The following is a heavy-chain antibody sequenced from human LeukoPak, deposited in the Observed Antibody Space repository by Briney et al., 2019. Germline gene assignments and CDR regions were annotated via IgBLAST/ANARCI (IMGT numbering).Heavy chain of an antibody. CDR2: IYSTGTT. Sequence: SETLSLTCTVSGASISSSYWSWIRQPPGMGLEWIGYIYSTGTTNYSPSLKSRVTISVDTSKNQFSLKLTSVTAADTAVYYCARVVNWGLRYFDLWGRGTLVTVSS. D-gene: IGHD7-27*01. CDR1: GASISSSY. V-gene: IGHV4-59*01. CDR3: ARVVNWGLRYFDL. J-gene: IGHJ2*01.